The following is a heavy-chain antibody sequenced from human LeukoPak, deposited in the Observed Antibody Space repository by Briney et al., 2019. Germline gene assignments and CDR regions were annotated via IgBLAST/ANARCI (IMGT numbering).Heavy chain of an antibody. CDR2: ISGSGGST. CDR1: GFTFSSYG. CDR3: AKDTGTYYGSGSYFDY. D-gene: IGHD3-10*01. Sequence: PGGTLRLSCAASGFTFSSYGMSWVRQAPGKGLEWVSAISGSGGSTYYADSVKGRFTISRDNSKNTLYLQMNSLRAEDTALYYCAKDTGTYYGSGSYFDYWGQGTLVTVSS. V-gene: IGHV3-23*01. J-gene: IGHJ4*02.